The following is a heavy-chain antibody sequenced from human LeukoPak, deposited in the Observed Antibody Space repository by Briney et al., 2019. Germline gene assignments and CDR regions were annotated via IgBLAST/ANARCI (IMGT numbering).Heavy chain of an antibody. CDR2: ISDGGGSI. CDR3: ARGIDIVVVPAAHSAYYFDY. CDR1: GFTFSGFA. D-gene: IGHD2-2*01. J-gene: IGHJ4*02. V-gene: IGHV3-23*01. Sequence: GGSLRLSCAASGFTFSGFAMSWVRQAPGRGLEWVSAISDGGGSINYADSVKGRFTISRDNSKNTLYLQMNSLRAEDTAVYYCARGIDIVVVPAAHSAYYFDYWGQGTLVTVSS.